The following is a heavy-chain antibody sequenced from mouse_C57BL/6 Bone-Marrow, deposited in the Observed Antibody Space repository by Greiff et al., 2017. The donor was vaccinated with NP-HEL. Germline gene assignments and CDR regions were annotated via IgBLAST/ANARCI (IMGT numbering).Heavy chain of an antibody. D-gene: IGHD1-1*01. Sequence: EVQLQESGPGMVKPSQSLSLTCTVTGYSITSGYDWHWIRHFPGNKLEWMGYISYSGSTNYNPSLKSRISITHDTSKNHFFLKLNSVTTEDTATYYWAREDYGRGTWYFDVWGTGTTVTVSS. CDR2: ISYSGST. J-gene: IGHJ1*03. CDR3: AREDYGRGTWYFDV. V-gene: IGHV3-1*01. CDR1: GYSITSGYD.